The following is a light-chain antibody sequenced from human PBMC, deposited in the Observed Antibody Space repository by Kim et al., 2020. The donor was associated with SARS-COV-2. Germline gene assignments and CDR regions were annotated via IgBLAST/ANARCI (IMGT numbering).Light chain of an antibody. CDR1: SLRSYY. V-gene: IGLV3-19*01. J-gene: IGLJ2*01. CDR3: NSRDSNNNVI. Sequence: SSELTQDPAVSVALGQTVRIPCQGDSLRSYYATWYQQKPGQAPILVLYGKNNRPSGIPDRFSGSSSGNTASLTITGTQAGDEADYYCNSRDSNNNVIFGGGTQLTV. CDR2: GKN.